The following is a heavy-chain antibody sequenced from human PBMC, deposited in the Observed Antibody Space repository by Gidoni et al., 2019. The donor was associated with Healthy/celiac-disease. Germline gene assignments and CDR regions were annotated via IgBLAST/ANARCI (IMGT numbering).Heavy chain of an antibody. V-gene: IGHV3-21*01. J-gene: IGHJ5*02. CDR2: ISSSSSYI. Sequence: EVQLVESGGGLVKPGGSLILSCAASGFTFSSYSMNWVRQAPGKGLEWVSSISSSSSYIYYADSVKGRFTISRDNAKNSLYLQMNSLRAEDTAVYYCARGTIAAAGWFDPWGQGTLVTVSS. CDR1: GFTFSSYS. CDR3: ARGTIAAAGWFDP. D-gene: IGHD6-13*01.